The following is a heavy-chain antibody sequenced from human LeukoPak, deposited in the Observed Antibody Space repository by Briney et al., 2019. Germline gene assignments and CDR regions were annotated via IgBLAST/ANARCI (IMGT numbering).Heavy chain of an antibody. V-gene: IGHV1-8*03. Sequence: ASVKVSCKASGYTFTSYDINWVRQATGQGLEWMGWMNPNSGNTGYAQKFQGRVIITRNTSISTAYMELSSLRSEDTAVYYCARQIVGGGAFDIWGQGTMVTVSS. J-gene: IGHJ3*02. CDR2: MNPNSGNT. CDR1: GYTFTSYD. CDR3: ARQIVGGGAFDI. D-gene: IGHD2/OR15-2a*01.